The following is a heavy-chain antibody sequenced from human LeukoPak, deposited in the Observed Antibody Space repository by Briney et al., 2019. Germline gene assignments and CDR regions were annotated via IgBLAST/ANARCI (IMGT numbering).Heavy chain of an antibody. V-gene: IGHV1-69*13. CDR3: ARGGMATVPHFDY. CDR2: IIPIFGTA. J-gene: IGHJ4*02. Sequence: ASVKVSCKASGYTFTDYYMHWVRQAPGQGLEWMGGIIPIFGTANYAQKFQGRVTITADESTSTAYMELSSLRSEDTAVYYCARGGMATVPHFDYWGQGTLVTDSS. D-gene: IGHD5-24*01. CDR1: GYTFTDYY.